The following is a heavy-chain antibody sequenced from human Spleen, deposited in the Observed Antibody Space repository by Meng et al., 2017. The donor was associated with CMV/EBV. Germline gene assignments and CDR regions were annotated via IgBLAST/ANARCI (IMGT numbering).Heavy chain of an antibody. CDR1: GDSVTRISTW. D-gene: IGHD3-16*01. CDR3: ARVREHTSLGNYWFDP. J-gene: IGHJ5*02. CDR2: VSHSGSA. V-gene: IGHV4-4*02. Sequence: SQTLSLTCAVSGDSVTRISTWWAWVRQPPGRGLEWIGEVSHSGSAKYVPSLKSRVTISVDMTKNHFSLKLTSLTAADTGVYYCARVREHTSLGNYWFDPWGQGTLVTVSS.